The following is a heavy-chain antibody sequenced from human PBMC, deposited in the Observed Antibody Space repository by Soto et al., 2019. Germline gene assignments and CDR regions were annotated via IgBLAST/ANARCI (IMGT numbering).Heavy chain of an antibody. J-gene: IGHJ4*02. CDR3: AHCGPEASFDS. Sequence: QITLKESGPTPVRPTQTLTLTCTFSVFSLSATGAGATCIRQPPGQALAWLALIYWDDATFYSQTLKTRLTITKETSKNQVVLTMTNSDPGDTATYYCAHCGPEASFDSWGQGTLVTGSS. CDR2: IYWDDAT. V-gene: IGHV2-5*02. CDR1: VFSLSATGAG.